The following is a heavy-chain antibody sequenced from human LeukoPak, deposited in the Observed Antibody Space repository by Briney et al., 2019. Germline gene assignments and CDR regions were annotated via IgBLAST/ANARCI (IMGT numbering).Heavy chain of an antibody. J-gene: IGHJ4*02. CDR2: IYTSGST. Sequence: SQTLSLTCTVSGGSISSGSYYWSWIRQPAGKGLEWIGRIYTSGSTNYNPSLKSRVTISVDTSKNQFSLKLSSVTAADTAVYYCARDASYYGSGIDYWGQGTLVTVSS. CDR3: ARDASYYGSGIDY. CDR1: GGSISSGSYY. D-gene: IGHD3-10*01. V-gene: IGHV4-61*02.